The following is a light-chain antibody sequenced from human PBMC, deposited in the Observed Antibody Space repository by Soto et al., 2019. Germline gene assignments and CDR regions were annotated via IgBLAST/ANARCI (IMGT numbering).Light chain of an antibody. Sequence: EIVLTQSPGTLSLSPGERVTLSCRASPSVSSSYLAWYQQKPGQAPRLLFYGASRRATGIPDRFSGGQFGTDFTLTVSRLEPEDFAVYFCQHYGSSPYTFGQGTKLEI. CDR2: GAS. V-gene: IGKV3-20*01. CDR1: PSVSSSY. CDR3: QHYGSSPYT. J-gene: IGKJ2*01.